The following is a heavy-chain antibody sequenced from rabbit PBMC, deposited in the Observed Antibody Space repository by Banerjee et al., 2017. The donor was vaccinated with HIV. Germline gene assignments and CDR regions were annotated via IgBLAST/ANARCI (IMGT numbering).Heavy chain of an antibody. V-gene: IGHV1S40*01. J-gene: IGHJ4*01. CDR1: GFSFSSSYY. CDR3: ARDGSGWGGHFYYFNL. CDR2: IYTGSSGTT. Sequence: QSLEESGGGLVQPEGSLTLTCTASGFSFSSSYYMCWVRQAPGKGLEWIGCIYTGSSGTTAYASWVNGRFTISKTSSTTVTLQMTSLTAADTATYFCARDGSGWGGHFYYFNLWGPGTLVTVS. D-gene: IGHD4-1*01.